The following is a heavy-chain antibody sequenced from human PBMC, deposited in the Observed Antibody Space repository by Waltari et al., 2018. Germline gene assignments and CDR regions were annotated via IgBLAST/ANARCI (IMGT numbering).Heavy chain of an antibody. CDR3: ARMGMIIAWEFDY. V-gene: IGHV3-48*01. CDR2: ISSTTITT. CDR1: GFTFSTYG. Sequence: DVQLVESGGGLVQPGGSLRLSCAASGFTFSTYGMNWVRQAPGKGLELVAYISSTTITTYYADSVKGRFTISRDNAKTSLYLQMNSLRADDTAVYFCARMGMIIAWEFDYWGQGTLLTVSS. J-gene: IGHJ4*02. D-gene: IGHD3-22*01.